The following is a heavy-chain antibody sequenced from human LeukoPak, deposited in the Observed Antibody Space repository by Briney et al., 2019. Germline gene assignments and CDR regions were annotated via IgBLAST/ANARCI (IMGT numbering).Heavy chain of an antibody. J-gene: IGHJ4*02. Sequence: SETLSLTCAVYGGSFSGYYLSWIRQSPGKGLEWIGEIIHSGRRNYNPSLRARVTISVDTSKNQFSLSLSSVTAADTAVHYCARVLVDMATLPPYRYHFDSWGQGTLVTVAS. V-gene: IGHV4-34*12. CDR3: ARVLVDMATLPPYRYHFDS. CDR2: IIHSGRR. CDR1: GGSFSGYY. D-gene: IGHD2-21*01.